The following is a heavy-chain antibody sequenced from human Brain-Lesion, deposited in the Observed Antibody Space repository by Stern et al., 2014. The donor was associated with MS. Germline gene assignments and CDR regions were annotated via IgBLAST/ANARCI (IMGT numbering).Heavy chain of an antibody. Sequence: QVQLQESGPGLVKPSETLSLTCTVSGGSISSSTYYWAWIRQPPGKGLEWIGNIYYSGFTYYNPSLKSRVTISVDMSKNQFSLKLSSVTAADTAIYYCARHDSVPRPSQLYSARDRGPGYFDYWGQGNLVTVSS. CDR3: ARHDSVPRPSQLYSARDRGPGYFDY. J-gene: IGHJ4*02. CDR2: IYYSGFT. D-gene: IGHD1-26*01. V-gene: IGHV4-39*01. CDR1: GGSISSSTYY.